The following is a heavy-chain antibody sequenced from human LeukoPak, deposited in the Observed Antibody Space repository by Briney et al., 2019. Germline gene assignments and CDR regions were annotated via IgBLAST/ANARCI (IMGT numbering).Heavy chain of an antibody. CDR1: GFTFSSYW. J-gene: IGHJ6*03. CDR3: ARVVLLWFGELLPPSYYYMDV. V-gene: IGHV3-7*01. Sequence: GSLRLSCAASGFTFSSYWMTWVRQAPGKGLEWVANIKQDGSEKYYVDSVKGRFTISRDNAKNSLYLQMNSLRAEDTAVYYCARVVLLWFGELLPPSYYYMDVWGKGTTVTASS. CDR2: IKQDGSEK. D-gene: IGHD3-10*01.